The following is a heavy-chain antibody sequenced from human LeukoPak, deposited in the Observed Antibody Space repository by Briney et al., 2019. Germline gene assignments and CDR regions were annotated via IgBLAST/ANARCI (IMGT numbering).Heavy chain of an antibody. Sequence: GGSLRLSCAASGFTVSSNFMNWVRQAPGKGLEWISYISSSSKTINYADSVKGRFTISRDNAKNSLSLQMNSLRDEDAAVYYCARDYGSHGEYFDYWGQGTLVTVSS. CDR1: GFTVSSNF. J-gene: IGHJ4*02. D-gene: IGHD4-17*01. CDR3: ARDYGSHGEYFDY. CDR2: ISSSSKTI. V-gene: IGHV3-48*02.